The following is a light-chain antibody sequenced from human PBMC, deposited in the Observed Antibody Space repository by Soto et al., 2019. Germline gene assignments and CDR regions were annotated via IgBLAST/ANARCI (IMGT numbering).Light chain of an antibody. CDR1: SSDVGGYNY. Sequence: QSALTQPASVSGSPGQSITISCTGTSSDVGGYNYVSWYQQYPGKAPKLMIYEVSNRPSGVSNRFSGSKSGNTASLTISGLQAEDEADYYCSSYTSSSTWVFGGGTKLPVL. CDR3: SSYTSSSTWV. J-gene: IGLJ3*02. CDR2: EVS. V-gene: IGLV2-14*01.